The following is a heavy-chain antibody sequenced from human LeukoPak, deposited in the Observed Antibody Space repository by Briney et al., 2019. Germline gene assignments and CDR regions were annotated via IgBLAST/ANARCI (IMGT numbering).Heavy chain of an antibody. V-gene: IGHV4-59*01. CDR2: IHSSGVT. CDR3: ARQTSAYPYYFDF. Sequence: SETLSLTCSVSGDSIVNYYWSWIGQSPGKALEWLGYIHSSGVTNYNSSFKSRVTISVDTSKNQFSLKLNSVTAADTAVYSCARQTSAYPYYFDFWGQGTLVTVSS. CDR1: GDSIVNYY. D-gene: IGHD5-12*01. J-gene: IGHJ4*02.